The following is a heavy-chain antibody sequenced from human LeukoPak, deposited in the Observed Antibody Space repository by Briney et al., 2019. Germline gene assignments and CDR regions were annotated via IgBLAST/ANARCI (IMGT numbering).Heavy chain of an antibody. J-gene: IGHJ3*02. D-gene: IGHD6-19*01. V-gene: IGHV1-18*01. CDR3: ARVRMVEQWLVNDAFDI. CDR2: ISSYNGNT. CDR1: GSTFTSYG. Sequence: ASVQFSCKASGSTFTSYGISWVRPAPGQGLEWMGWISSYNGNTNYAQKLQGRVTMTTDTSTSTAYMELRSLRSDDTAVYYCARVRMVEQWLVNDAFDIWGQGTMVTVSS.